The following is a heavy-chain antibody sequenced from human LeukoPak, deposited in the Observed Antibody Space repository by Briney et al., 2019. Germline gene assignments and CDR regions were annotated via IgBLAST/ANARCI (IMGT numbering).Heavy chain of an antibody. V-gene: IGHV3-23*01. CDR2: ISDSGGST. J-gene: IGHJ4*02. Sequence: GGALTLSCAASGFTFSIYAMSWVRQAPGKGLEWVSAISDSGGSTYYAYSVKGRFTISRDNSKNTLYLQMNSLRAEDTAVYNCATQRSPFDYWGQGTLVADPS. D-gene: IGHD6-25*01. CDR1: GFTFSIYA. CDR3: ATQRSPFDY.